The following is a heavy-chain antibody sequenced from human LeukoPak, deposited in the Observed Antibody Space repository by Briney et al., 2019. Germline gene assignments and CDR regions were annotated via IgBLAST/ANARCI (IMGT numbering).Heavy chain of an antibody. CDR3: ARDDPLDKISSGWGP. V-gene: IGHV1-2*02. J-gene: IGHJ5*02. Sequence: ASVKVSCKASGYTFTGYYMHWERQAPGQGLEWMGWINPNSGGTNYAQKFQGRVTMTRDTSTNTVYMELSSLRSEDTAVYYCARDDPLDKISSGWGPWGQGTLVTVSS. CDR2: INPNSGGT. CDR1: GYTFTGYY. D-gene: IGHD6-19*01.